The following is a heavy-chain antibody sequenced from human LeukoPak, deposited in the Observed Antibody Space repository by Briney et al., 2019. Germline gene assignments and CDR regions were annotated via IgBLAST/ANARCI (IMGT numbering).Heavy chain of an antibody. CDR2: IKQDGSEK. CDR3: ARLSPLIYFDY. J-gene: IGHJ4*02. Sequence: PGGSLRLSCAASGFTFSSYCMSWVRQAPGKGLEWVANIKQDGSEKYYVDSVKARFTISRDNAKNSLYLQMNSLRAEDTAVYYCARLSPLIYFDYWGQGTLVTVSS. CDR1: GFTFSSYC. D-gene: IGHD2-8*01. V-gene: IGHV3-7*01.